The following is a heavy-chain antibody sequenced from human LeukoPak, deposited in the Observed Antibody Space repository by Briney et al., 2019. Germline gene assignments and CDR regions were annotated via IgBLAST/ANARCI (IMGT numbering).Heavy chain of an antibody. Sequence: SETLSLTCTVSGGSISSYYWSWIRQPPGKGLEWMGYIYYSGSTNYNPSLKSRVTMSVDTSKNQFSLKLSSVTAADTAVYYCARRYRDGYNHLDAFDIWGQGTMVTVSS. CDR1: GGSISSYY. D-gene: IGHD5-24*01. CDR2: IYYSGST. V-gene: IGHV4-59*08. CDR3: ARRYRDGYNHLDAFDI. J-gene: IGHJ3*02.